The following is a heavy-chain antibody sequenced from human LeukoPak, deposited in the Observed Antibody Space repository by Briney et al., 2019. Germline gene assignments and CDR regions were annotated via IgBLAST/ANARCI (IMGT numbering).Heavy chain of an antibody. CDR3: AKGHGGGWDHAFDI. CDR2: ISGSGYST. D-gene: IGHD6-19*01. V-gene: IGHV3-23*01. CDR1: GFTFSSYA. Sequence: GGSLRLSCAASGFTFSSYAMSWVRQAPGKGLEWVSGISGSGYSTYYADSAKGRFTISRTNFKNTLYLQMNSLRAEDTAIYYCAKGHGGGWDHAFDIWGQGTMVTVSS. J-gene: IGHJ3*02.